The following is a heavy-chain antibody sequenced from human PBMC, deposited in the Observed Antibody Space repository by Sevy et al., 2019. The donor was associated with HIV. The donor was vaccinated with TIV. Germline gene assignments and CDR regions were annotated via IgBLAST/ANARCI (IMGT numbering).Heavy chain of an antibody. CDR1: RFTFSLYG. CDR3: AKSMDTVTTLDY. Sequence: GGSLRLSCAASRFTFSLYGMHWVRQAPGKGLEWVALISKDGSNTYYADSVKGRFTVSRDTSNNTLYLKLDSLGPEYTAMYYGAKSMDTVTTLDYWGPGTLVTVSS. V-gene: IGHV3-30*18. J-gene: IGHJ4*02. CDR2: ISKDGSNT. D-gene: IGHD4-17*01.